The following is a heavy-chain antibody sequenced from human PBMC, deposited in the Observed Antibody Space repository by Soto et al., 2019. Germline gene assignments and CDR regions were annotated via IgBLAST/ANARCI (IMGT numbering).Heavy chain of an antibody. J-gene: IGHJ6*02. CDR1: GGSISGYY. CDR3: GRKPGYCGRTTCFRCYSEDV. CDR2: IYYDGTI. Sequence: PSETLSLTCTVSGGSISGYYWAWVRQPPERGLEWIGFIYYDGTISSNPSLNSRVTLSVDTPNNQFSLKLNSVAAADTAVYYCGRKPGYCGRTTCFRCYSEDVWGQGTTVIVSS. V-gene: IGHV4-59*08. D-gene: IGHD2-2*01.